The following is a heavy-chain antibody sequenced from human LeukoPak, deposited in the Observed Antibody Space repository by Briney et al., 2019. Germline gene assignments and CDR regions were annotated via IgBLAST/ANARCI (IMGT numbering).Heavy chain of an antibody. Sequence: GESLKISCKGSGYSFTSYWIGWVRQVPGKGLEWMGIIYPGDSDTRYSPSFQGQVTISADKSISTAYLQWSSLKASDTAMYYCARPFKPFDYYYGMDVWGQGTTVTVSS. CDR3: ARPFKPFDYYYGMDV. CDR2: IYPGDSDT. CDR1: GYSFTSYW. D-gene: IGHD2/OR15-2a*01. J-gene: IGHJ6*02. V-gene: IGHV5-51*01.